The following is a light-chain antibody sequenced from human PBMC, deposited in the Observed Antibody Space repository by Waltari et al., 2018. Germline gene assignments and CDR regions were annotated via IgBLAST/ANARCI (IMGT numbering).Light chain of an antibody. J-gene: IGKJ4*01. CDR3: QQRRNWPLT. V-gene: IGKV3-11*01. CDR1: QCVGTD. Sequence: DCQCVGTDLALYQQRPWQSPVFLIYDASYRATGIPARFSGSGSETDFTLTISSLQPEDFAVYYCQQRRNWPLTFGGGTRVQI. CDR2: DAS.